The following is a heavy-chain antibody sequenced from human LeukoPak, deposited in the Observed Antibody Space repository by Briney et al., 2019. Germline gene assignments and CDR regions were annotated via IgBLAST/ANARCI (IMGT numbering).Heavy chain of an antibody. CDR1: GFTLRDHW. CDR3: VRDGGGTTPYDC. CDR2: ISPDGRNI. V-gene: IGHV3-74*01. D-gene: IGHD1-7*01. J-gene: IGHJ4*02. Sequence: GGALILSFASPGFTLRDHWRNWVPQVPGKVPVWVSHISPDGRNIAYADAVKGRFTISRDSAKNRLYLQMTSLRVGDRAVYYCVRDGGGTTPYDCWGQGTLVTVSS.